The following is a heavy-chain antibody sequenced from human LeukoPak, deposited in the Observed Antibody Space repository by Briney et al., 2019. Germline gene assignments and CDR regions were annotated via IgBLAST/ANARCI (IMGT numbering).Heavy chain of an antibody. J-gene: IGHJ4*02. CDR2: VSASGGTT. D-gene: IGHD1-26*01. V-gene: IGHV3-23*01. CDR1: GFTFSNYA. Sequence: GGSLRLSCADSGFTFSNYAMSWVRQAPGKGLEWVSAVSASGGTTYYADSVRGRFTISRDNSKNTLYLQMNSLKTEDTAVYYCTTEGELLYYFDYWGQGTLVTVSS. CDR3: TTEGELLYYFDY.